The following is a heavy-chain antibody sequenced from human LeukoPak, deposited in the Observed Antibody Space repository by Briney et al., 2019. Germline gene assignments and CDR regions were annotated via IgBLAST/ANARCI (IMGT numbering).Heavy chain of an antibody. CDR3: ARESLRVVGATTVDS. Sequence: GGSLRLSCAASGFTFSNYNMNWVRQAPGKGLEWVSSISSSSSYIYYADSVKGRFTISRDNAKNSLYLQMNSLRAEDTAVYYCARESLRVVGATTVDSWGQGTLVTVSS. CDR2: ISSSSSYI. J-gene: IGHJ4*02. V-gene: IGHV3-21*01. D-gene: IGHD1-26*01. CDR1: GFTFSNYN.